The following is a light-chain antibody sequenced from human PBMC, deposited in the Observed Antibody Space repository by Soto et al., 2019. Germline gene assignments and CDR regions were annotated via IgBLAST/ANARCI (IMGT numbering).Light chain of an antibody. CDR1: QNINVW. V-gene: IGKV1-5*03. CDR2: KAS. J-gene: IGKJ3*01. Sequence: DIQMTQSPSTLSASVGDRVTITCRASQNINVWLAWYQQKPGKAPRLLIYKASTLESGVPLSFSGSGFGTEFTLTISSLQPDDFATYYCQQYNTYSFTFGPGAKVDIK. CDR3: QQYNTYSFT.